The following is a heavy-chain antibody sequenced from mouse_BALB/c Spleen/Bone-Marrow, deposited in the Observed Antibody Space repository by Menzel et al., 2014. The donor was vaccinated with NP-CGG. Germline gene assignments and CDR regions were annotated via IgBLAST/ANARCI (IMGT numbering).Heavy chain of an antibody. J-gene: IGHJ4*01. CDR1: GYTFXSYV. CDR2: INPYNDGT. D-gene: IGHD2-4*01. V-gene: IGHV1-14*01. CDR3: TRGVYYDCDEGAMDY. Sequence: VQLKESGPELVKPGASVKMSCKASGYTFXSYVMHWVKQKPGQGLEWIGYINPYNDGTKYNEKFKGKATLTSDKSSSTAYMELSSLTSEDSAVYYCTRGVYYDCDEGAMDYWGQGSSVTDSS.